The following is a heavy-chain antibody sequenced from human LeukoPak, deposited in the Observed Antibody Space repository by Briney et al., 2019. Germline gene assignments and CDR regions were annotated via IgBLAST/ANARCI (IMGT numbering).Heavy chain of an antibody. J-gene: IGHJ4*02. CDR2: INPNSGGT. V-gene: IGHV1-2*02. Sequence: ASVKVSCKASGYTFTGYFIHWVRQAPGQGLEWMGWINPNSGGTNYAQKFQGRVTMTRDTSISTAYMELSRLRSDDTAVYYCARDYQGLDYWGQGTLVTVSS. D-gene: IGHD2-21*01. CDR3: ARDYQGLDY. CDR1: GYTFTGYF.